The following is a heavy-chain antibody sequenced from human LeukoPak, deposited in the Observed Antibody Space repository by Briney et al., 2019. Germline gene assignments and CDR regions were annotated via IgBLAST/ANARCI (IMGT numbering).Heavy chain of an antibody. D-gene: IGHD3-3*01. CDR3: AKDPYDFWSGCYHPRGY. CDR2: IRYDGSNK. V-gene: IGHV3-30*02. Sequence: PGGSLRLSCAASGFTFSSYGMHWVRQAPGKGLEWVAFIRYDGSNKYYADSVKGRFAIPRDNSKNTLYLQMNSLRAEDTAVYYCAKDPYDFWSGCYHPRGYWGQGTLVTVSS. CDR1: GFTFSSYG. J-gene: IGHJ4*02.